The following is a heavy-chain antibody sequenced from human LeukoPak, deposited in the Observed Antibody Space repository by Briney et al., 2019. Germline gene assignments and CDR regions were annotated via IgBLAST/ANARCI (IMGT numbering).Heavy chain of an antibody. CDR1: GFTFSSYG. J-gene: IGHJ6*03. D-gene: IGHD5-24*01. Sequence: GGSLRLSCAASGFTFSSYGMNWVRQAPGKGLEWVSYISSTSRTIYDADSVKGRFTISRDNAKNSLYLQMNSLRDEDTAVYYCARDPLRWLQNNYHYYYMDVWGKGTTVTVPS. CDR2: ISSTSRTI. V-gene: IGHV3-48*02. CDR3: ARDPLRWLQNNYHYYYMDV.